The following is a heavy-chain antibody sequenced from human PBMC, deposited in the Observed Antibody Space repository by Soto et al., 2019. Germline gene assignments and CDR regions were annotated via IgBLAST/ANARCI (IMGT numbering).Heavy chain of an antibody. CDR1: GYTFTSYG. CDR3: ARDSPPVHY. J-gene: IGHJ4*02. CDR2: ISAYNGNT. V-gene: IGHV1-18*01. Sequence: QVQLVQSGAEVKKPGASVKVSCKASGYTFTSYGISWVRQAPGQGLEWMGWISAYNGNTKYAQKLQGRVTMSTDASMGPVSLELRALSSDDTAVYYCARDSPPVHYWGQGTLVTVSS.